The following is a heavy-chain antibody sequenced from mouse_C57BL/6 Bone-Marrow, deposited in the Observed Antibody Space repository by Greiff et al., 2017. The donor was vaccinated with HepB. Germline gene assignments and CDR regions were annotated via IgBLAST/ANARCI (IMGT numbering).Heavy chain of an antibody. CDR2: IYPRSGNT. V-gene: IGHV1-81*01. CDR1: GYTFTSYG. D-gene: IGHD1-1*01. Sequence: QVQLQQSGAELARPGASVKLSCKASGYTFTSYGISWVKQRTGQGLEWIGEIYPRSGNTYYNEKFKGKATLTADKSSSTAYMELRSLTSEDSAVYFCAGRFDYGSSPWFAYWGQGTLVTVSA. J-gene: IGHJ3*01. CDR3: AGRFDYGSSPWFAY.